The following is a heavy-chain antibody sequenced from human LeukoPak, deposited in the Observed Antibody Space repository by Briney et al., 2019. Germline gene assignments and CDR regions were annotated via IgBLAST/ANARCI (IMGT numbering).Heavy chain of an antibody. Sequence: PGGSLRLSCAASGFSFSRYSMNWVRQAPGKGLEWVSLISSDNSYIYYADSVRGRFTISRGNAKNSLYLQMSSLRVEDTAVYYCARVRSGYYYDYWGQGTLVTVSS. D-gene: IGHD3-22*01. CDR1: GFSFSRYS. V-gene: IGHV3-21*01. CDR2: ISSDNSYI. CDR3: ARVRSGYYYDY. J-gene: IGHJ4*02.